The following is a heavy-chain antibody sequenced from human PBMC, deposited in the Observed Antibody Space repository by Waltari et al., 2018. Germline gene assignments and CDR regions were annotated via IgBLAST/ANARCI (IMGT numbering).Heavy chain of an antibody. CDR3: ARDPGPIVGAPDF. D-gene: IGHD1-26*01. V-gene: IGHV1-2*02. Sequence: QVQLVQSGTEVKTPGASVRVSGQAFGYTFTDYHLHWVRQTPGQGFEWMGWINPKNGDTSYAQNFLGRVTMTRDTSINTAYMDLSGLRSDDAAVFYCARDPGPIVGAPDFWGQGTLVTVSS. J-gene: IGHJ4*02. CDR1: GYTFTDYH. CDR2: INPKNGDT.